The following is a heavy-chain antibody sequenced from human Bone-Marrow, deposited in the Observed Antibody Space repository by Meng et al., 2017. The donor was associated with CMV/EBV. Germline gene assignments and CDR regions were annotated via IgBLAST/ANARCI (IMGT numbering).Heavy chain of an antibody. D-gene: IGHD1-26*01. Sequence: SETLSLTCAVYGGSFSGYYWSWIRQPPGKGLEWIGEINHSGSTNYNPSLKSRVTISVDTSKNQFTLKLSSVTAADTAVYYCARSASSGSYFSRFDPWGQGTLVTVSS. CDR3: ARSASSGSYFSRFDP. CDR2: INHSGST. V-gene: IGHV4-34*01. CDR1: GGSFSGYY. J-gene: IGHJ5*02.